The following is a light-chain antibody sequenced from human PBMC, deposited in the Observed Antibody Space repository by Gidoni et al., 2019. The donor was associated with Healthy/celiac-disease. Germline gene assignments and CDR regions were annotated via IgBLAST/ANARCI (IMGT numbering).Light chain of an antibody. J-gene: IGKJ4*01. V-gene: IGKV1-33*01. CDR2: DAS. CDR3: QQYDNLPPT. CDR1: QDISNY. Sequence: DMQMNQSPSSLSASVGGRVTMSCQASQDISNYLNWYQQKPGKAPKLLIYDASDLETGVPSRFSVSVSGTDFTFTISSLQPEDIATYYWQQYDNLPPTFGGGTKVEIK.